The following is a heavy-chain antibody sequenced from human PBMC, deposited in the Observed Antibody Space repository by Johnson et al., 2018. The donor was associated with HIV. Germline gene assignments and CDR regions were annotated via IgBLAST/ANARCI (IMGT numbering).Heavy chain of an antibody. D-gene: IGHD3-16*01. CDR3: ARDANYDYVWADSGDAFDM. J-gene: IGHJ3*02. CDR1: GFTFSYAW. Sequence: VQLVESGGGLVKPGGSLRLSCAASGFTFSYAWMNWVRLVPGKGLEWVSGVRWNGGITGYGDSVKGRFTISRDNAKNSLYLQMNSLRAEDTALYYCARDANYDYVWADSGDAFDMWGQGTMVTVSS. V-gene: IGHV3-20*04. CDR2: VRWNGGIT.